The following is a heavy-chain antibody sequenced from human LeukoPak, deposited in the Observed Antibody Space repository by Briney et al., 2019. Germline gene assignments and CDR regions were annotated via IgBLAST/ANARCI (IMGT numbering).Heavy chain of an antibody. J-gene: IGHJ4*02. V-gene: IGHV4-59*01. CDR3: ARGRRVDAAMLSD. CDR1: NGSISGYY. D-gene: IGHD5-18*01. CDR2: IYSSGNA. Sequence: SETLSLTCSVSNGSISGYYWAWIRQPLGKGLEWIAYIYSSGNANYNPSLKSRVTISIDTSGNQMSLKLNSVTAADTAVYYCARGRRVDAAMLSDWGQGTLVTVSS.